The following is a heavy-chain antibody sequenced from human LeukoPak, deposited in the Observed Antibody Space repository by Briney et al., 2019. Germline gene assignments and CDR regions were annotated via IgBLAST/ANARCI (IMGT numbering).Heavy chain of an antibody. V-gene: IGHV3-33*01. CDR1: GFTFSSYG. CDR2: IWYDGSNK. J-gene: IGHJ4*02. Sequence: PGGSLRLSCAASGFTFSSYGMLWVRQAPGKGLEWVAVIWYDGSNKYYADSVKGRFTISRDNSKNTLYLQMNSLRAEDTAVYYCARDLDLGRDGYNDYWGQGTLVTVSS. D-gene: IGHD5-24*01. CDR3: ARDLDLGRDGYNDY.